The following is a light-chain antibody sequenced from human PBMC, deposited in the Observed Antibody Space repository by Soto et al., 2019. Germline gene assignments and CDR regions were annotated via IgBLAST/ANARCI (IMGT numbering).Light chain of an antibody. V-gene: IGKV1-39*01. CDR3: QQSYSTPRT. CDR2: AAS. CDR1: QSISSY. Sequence: DIPMTQSPSSLSASVGDRVTITCRASQSISSYLNWYQQKPGKAPKLLIYAASSLQSGVPSRFSGSGSETEFTLTINSLQPEDFATYYCQQSYSTPRTFGPGTKVDIK. J-gene: IGKJ3*01.